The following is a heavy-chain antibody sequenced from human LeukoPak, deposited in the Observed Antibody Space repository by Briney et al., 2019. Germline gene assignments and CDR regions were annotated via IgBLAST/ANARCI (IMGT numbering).Heavy chain of an antibody. CDR2: INHSGST. CDR3: ARVSSWYNYYYYYYMDV. D-gene: IGHD1-1*01. V-gene: IGHV4-34*01. Sequence: SETLSLTCAVYGGSFSGYYWSWIRQPPGKGLEWIGEINHSGSTNYNPSLKSRVTISVDTSRNQFSLKLSSVTAADTAVYYCARVSSWYNYYYYYYMDVWGKGTTVTVSS. CDR1: GGSFSGYY. J-gene: IGHJ6*03.